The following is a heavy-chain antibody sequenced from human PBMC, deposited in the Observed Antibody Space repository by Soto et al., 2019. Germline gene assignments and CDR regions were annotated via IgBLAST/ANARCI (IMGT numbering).Heavy chain of an antibody. Sequence: QVQLVQSGAEVKKPGASVKVSCKASGYTFTSYGISWVRQAPGQGLEWMGWISAYNGNTNYAQKLQGIVTMTTDTTTSTADMELRSLRTDDTAVYYGACFGARAQPSDYWGQGTLVTVSS. CDR1: GYTFTSYG. CDR3: ACFGARAQPSDY. J-gene: IGHJ4*02. D-gene: IGHD1-26*01. V-gene: IGHV1-18*01. CDR2: ISAYNGNT.